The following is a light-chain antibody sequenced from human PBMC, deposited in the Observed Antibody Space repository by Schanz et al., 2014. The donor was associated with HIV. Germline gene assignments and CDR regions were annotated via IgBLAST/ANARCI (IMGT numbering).Light chain of an antibody. CDR1: QSVTSRY. CDR3: QQRSNWPLLT. Sequence: EIVLTQSPGTLSLSPGERATLSCRASQSVTSRYLAWYKQKHGQAPRLLIFDASIRATGIPDRFSGSGSGSDFTLTISGLEPEDFSIYFCQQRSNWPLLTFGGGTKVEIK. J-gene: IGKJ4*01. CDR2: DAS. V-gene: IGKV3D-20*02.